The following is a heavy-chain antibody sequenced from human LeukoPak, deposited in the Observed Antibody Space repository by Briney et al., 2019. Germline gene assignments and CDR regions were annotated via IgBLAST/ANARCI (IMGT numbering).Heavy chain of an antibody. D-gene: IGHD1-26*01. Sequence: GGSLRLSCAASGFTFSSYSMDWVRQVPGKGLEWVAFIRYDGSNKYYADSVKGRFTISRDNSKNTLYLQMNSLRAEDTAVYYCAPIVGATAWHEPIDYWGQGTLVTVSS. J-gene: IGHJ4*02. CDR1: GFTFSSYS. CDR3: APIVGATAWHEPIDY. CDR2: IRYDGSNK. V-gene: IGHV3-30*02.